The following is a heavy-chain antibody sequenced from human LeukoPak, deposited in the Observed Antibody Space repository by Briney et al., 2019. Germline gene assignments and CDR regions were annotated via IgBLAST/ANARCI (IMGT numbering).Heavy chain of an antibody. V-gene: IGHV4-59*01. CDR2: IYYSGST. D-gene: IGHD6-19*01. J-gene: IGHJ4*02. CDR1: GGSISSYY. Sequence: SETLSLTCTVSGGSISSYYWSWIRQPPGKALEWIGYIYYSGSTNYNPSLKSRVTISVDTSKNQFSLKLSSVTAADTAVYYCARGVAVAGYYFDYWGQGTLVTVSS. CDR3: ARGVAVAGYYFDY.